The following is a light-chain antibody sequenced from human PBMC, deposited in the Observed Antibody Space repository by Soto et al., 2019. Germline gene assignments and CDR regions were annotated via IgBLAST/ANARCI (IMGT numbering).Light chain of an antibody. Sequence: QSGLTQPPSASGSPGQSVTISCTGTSSDVGGYNYVSWYQQHPGKAPKLMIYDVSKRPSGVPDRFSGSKSGNTASLTVSGLQADDEADYYCSSYAGTHVVFGTGTKVTVL. J-gene: IGLJ1*01. CDR2: DVS. V-gene: IGLV2-8*01. CDR1: SSDVGGYNY. CDR3: SSYAGTHVV.